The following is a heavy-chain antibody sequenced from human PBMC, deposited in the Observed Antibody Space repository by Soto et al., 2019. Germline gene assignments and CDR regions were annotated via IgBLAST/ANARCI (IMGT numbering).Heavy chain of an antibody. D-gene: IGHD3-3*01. J-gene: IGHJ4*02. CDR2: IIPIFGTA. V-gene: IGHV1-69*06. CDR3: ARQSTYDFWSGYCD. CDR1: GGTFSSYA. Sequence: GASVKVSCKASGGTFSSYAISWVRQAPGQGLEWMGGIIPIFGTANYAQKFQGRVTITADKSTSTAYMELSSLRSEDTAVYYCARQSTYDFWSGYCDRGQGTLVTVS.